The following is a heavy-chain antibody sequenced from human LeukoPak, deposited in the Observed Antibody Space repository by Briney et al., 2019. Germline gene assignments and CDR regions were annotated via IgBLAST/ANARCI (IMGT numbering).Heavy chain of an antibody. CDR3: ARGRFLLAY. CDR1: GGSITSYY. CDR2: IYYGGST. J-gene: IGHJ4*02. V-gene: IGHV4-59*01. D-gene: IGHD3-3*02. Sequence: SETLSLTCTVSGGSITSYYWSWIRQPPGKGLEWIGDIYYGGSTNYNPSLKSRVTISVDTSKNQFSLKLSSVTAADTAVYYCARGRFLLAYWGRGTLVIVSS.